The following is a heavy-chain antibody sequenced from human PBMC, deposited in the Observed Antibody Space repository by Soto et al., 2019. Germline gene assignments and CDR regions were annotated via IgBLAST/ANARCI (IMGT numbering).Heavy chain of an antibody. J-gene: IGHJ4*02. CDR1: GYTFTSYG. Sequence: GASVKVSCKASGYTFTSYGISWVRQAPGQGLEWMGRIIPILGIANYAQKFQGRVTITADKSTSTAYMELSSLRSEDTAVYYCARAALGGYFWGQGTLVTVSS. V-gene: IGHV1-69*04. CDR2: IIPILGIA. D-gene: IGHD3-16*01. CDR3: ARAALGGYF.